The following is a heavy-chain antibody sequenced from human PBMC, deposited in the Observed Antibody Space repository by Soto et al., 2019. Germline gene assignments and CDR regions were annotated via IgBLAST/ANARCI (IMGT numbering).Heavy chain of an antibody. CDR3: XXXXXXXAXXGWFDP. V-gene: IGHV3-48*01. CDR2: ISSSSSTI. CDR1: GFTFSSYS. J-gene: IGHJ5*02. Sequence: EVQLVESGGGLVQPGGSLRLSCAASGFTFSSYSMNWVRQAPGKGLEWVSYISSSSSTIYYADSVKGRFTISRDNAKNSLYLQMNSLRXXXTXXYYXXXXXXXXAXXGWFDPWGQGTLVTVSS.